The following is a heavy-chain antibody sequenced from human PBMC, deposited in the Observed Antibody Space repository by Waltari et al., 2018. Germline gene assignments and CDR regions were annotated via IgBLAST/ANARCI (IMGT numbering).Heavy chain of an antibody. CDR3: VRAFMVTTFSALRYHDYYGMDV. J-gene: IGHJ6*02. Sequence: QVQLQQWGAGLLTPPETLSLTCAVYGGSFRDYSWSWVRPPPGKGLEWIGEINPSGVTNYNPSLKSRVTISVDTSKNQFSLRLSSVTAADTAVYYCVRAFMVTTFSALRYHDYYGMDVWGQGTAVTVSS. CDR2: INPSGVT. V-gene: IGHV4-34*01. D-gene: IGHD4-17*01. CDR1: GGSFRDYS.